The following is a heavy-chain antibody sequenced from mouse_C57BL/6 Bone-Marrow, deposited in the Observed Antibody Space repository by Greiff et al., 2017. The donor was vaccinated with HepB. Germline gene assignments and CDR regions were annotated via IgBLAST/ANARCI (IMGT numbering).Heavy chain of an antibody. J-gene: IGHJ3*01. D-gene: IGHD2-4*01. Sequence: VQRVESGPELVKPGASVKISCKASGYSFTSYYIHWVKQRPGQGLEWIGWIYPGSGNTKYNEKFKGKATLTADTSSSTAYMQLSSLTSEDSAVYYCARDDDYDPWFAYWGQGTLVTVSA. CDR2: IYPGSGNT. V-gene: IGHV1-66*01. CDR3: ARDDDYDPWFAY. CDR1: GYSFTSYY.